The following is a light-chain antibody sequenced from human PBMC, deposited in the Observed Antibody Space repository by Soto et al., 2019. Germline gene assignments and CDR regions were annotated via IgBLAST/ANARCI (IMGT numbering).Light chain of an antibody. V-gene: IGKV3-20*01. Sequence: EVVLTQSPGTLSLSRGERATLSCRASERIYSAYLGWYQQKPGQAPRLLIYGTSSRATGIPDRFSGSGSGTDFTLTISRLEPEDFAVYYCQHYGTSPGTFGQGTRLEIK. CDR1: ERIYSAY. CDR2: GTS. J-gene: IGKJ5*01. CDR3: QHYGTSPGT.